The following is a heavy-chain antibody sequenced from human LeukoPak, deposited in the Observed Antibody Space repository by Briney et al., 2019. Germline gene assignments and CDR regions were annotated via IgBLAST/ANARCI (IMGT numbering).Heavy chain of an antibody. CDR2: IYYIGST. CDR3: ARSSYYDFWSGYSNWFDP. CDR1: GGSISSSSYY. D-gene: IGHD3-3*01. V-gene: IGHV4-39*01. J-gene: IGHJ5*02. Sequence: SETLSLTCTVSGGSISSSSYYWGWFRQPPGKGLEWIGSIYYIGSTYYNPSLKSRVTISVDTSKNQFSLKLSSVTAADTAVYYCARSSYYDFWSGYSNWFDPWGQGTLVTVSS.